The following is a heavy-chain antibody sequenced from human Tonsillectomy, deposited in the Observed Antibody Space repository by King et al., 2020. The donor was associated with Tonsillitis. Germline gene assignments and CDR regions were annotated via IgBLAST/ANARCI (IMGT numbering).Heavy chain of an antibody. CDR2: ISGSGGSP. Sequence: VQLVESGGGLVQPGGSLRLSCAASGFTFSSYAMSWVRQAPGKGLEWVSAISGSGGSPDYADSVKGRFTISRDNSKNTLYLQMNSLRAEDTAVYYCSKLRDSSGYYYYYFDYWGQGTLVTVSS. J-gene: IGHJ4*02. D-gene: IGHD3-22*01. CDR3: SKLRDSSGYYYYYFDY. CDR1: GFTFSSYA. V-gene: IGHV3-23*04.